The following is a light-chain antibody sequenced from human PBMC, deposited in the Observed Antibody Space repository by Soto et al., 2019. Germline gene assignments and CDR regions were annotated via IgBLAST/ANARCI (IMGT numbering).Light chain of an antibody. CDR2: DVS. J-gene: IGLJ1*01. CDR3: GSYTTSSNYV. CDR1: ISDVGSYNY. Sequence: QSVLTQPASVSGSPGQSITISCTGTISDVGSYNYVSWYQQYTGKAPKLMIYDVSTRPSGVSDRFSGSKSGNTAPLTISGLRAEDEADYYCGSYTTSSNYVFGTGTKVTVL. V-gene: IGLV2-14*03.